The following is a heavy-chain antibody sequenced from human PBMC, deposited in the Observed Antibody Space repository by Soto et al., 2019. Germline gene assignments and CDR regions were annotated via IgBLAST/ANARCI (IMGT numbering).Heavy chain of an antibody. CDR3: AHRREWESSRGNYFDY. V-gene: IGHV2-5*02. CDR1: GFSLSTSGVG. D-gene: IGHD1-26*01. J-gene: IGHJ4*01. Sequence: QITLKESGPTLVKPTQTLTLTCTFSGFSLSTSGVGVGWIRQPPGKALEWLALIYWDDDKRYSPSLKSRLTITKDTSKNQVVLTMTNMDPVDTATYYCAHRREWESSRGNYFDYWGHGTLVTVSS. CDR2: IYWDDDK.